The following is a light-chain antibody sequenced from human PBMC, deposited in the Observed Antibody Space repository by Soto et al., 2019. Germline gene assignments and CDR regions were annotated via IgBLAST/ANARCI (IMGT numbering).Light chain of an antibody. Sequence: EIAMTQSPDTLSVSPGDRATVSCRSSQGVRSDLAWYQQKAGQSPRLLIYGASTRAAGIPARFTGSGSGTDFTLTISSLQSEDFAVYYCQQYNTWRSISFGQGTRLEIK. CDR2: GAS. J-gene: IGKJ5*01. CDR1: QGVRSD. V-gene: IGKV3-15*01. CDR3: QQYNTWRSIS.